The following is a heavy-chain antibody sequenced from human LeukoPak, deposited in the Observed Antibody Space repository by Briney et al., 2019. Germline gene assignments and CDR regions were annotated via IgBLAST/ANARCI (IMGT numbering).Heavy chain of an antibody. CDR3: ARDYSSSSGYLDY. V-gene: IGHV1-2*02. J-gene: IGHJ4*02. CDR1: GYTFTGYY. Sequence: GASVKVSCKASGYTFTGYYMHWVRQAPGQGLEWMGWINPNSGDTNYAEKFQGRVTMTRDTSISTAYMDLRRLRSDDTAVYYCARDYSSSSGYLDYWGQGTLVTVSS. D-gene: IGHD6-6*01. CDR2: INPNSGDT.